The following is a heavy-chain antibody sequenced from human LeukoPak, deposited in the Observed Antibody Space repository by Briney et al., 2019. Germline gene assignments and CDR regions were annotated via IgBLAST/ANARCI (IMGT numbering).Heavy chain of an antibody. Sequence: SETLSLTCTVSGGSISSYYWSWIRQPPGKGLEWIGYIYYSGSTNYNPSLKSRVTISVDTSKNQFSLKLSSVTAADTAVYYCARGSAQVQYAFDIWGQGTMVTVSS. CDR3: ARGSAQVQYAFDI. J-gene: IGHJ3*02. CDR2: IYYSGST. V-gene: IGHV4-59*01. D-gene: IGHD2-15*01. CDR1: GGSISSYY.